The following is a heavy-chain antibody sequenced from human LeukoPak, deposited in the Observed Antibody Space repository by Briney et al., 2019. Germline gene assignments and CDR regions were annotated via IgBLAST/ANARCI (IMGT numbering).Heavy chain of an antibody. J-gene: IGHJ5*02. CDR3: ARELRATEFDP. Sequence: SETLSLTCTVSGGSISSYYWGWIRQPAGKGLEWIGRIYTSGSTNYNPSLKRRVTMSVDTSKNQFSLKLSSVTAADTAVYYCARELRATEFDPWGQGTLVTVSS. CDR1: GGSISSYY. V-gene: IGHV4-4*07. CDR2: IYTSGST.